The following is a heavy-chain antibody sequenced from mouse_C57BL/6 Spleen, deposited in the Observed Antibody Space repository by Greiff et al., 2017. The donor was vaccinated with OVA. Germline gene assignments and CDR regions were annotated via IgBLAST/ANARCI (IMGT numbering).Heavy chain of an antibody. CDR1: GYTFTGYW. Sequence: QVQLQQSGAELLKPGASVKLSCKATGYTFTGYWIEWVKQRPGHGLEWIGEILPGSDSTNYNEKFKGKATFTADTSSNTAYMQLSSLTTEDAAIYYCERSGYYGSFDYWGKGTTLTVSS. J-gene: IGHJ2*01. CDR3: ERSGYYGSFDY. V-gene: IGHV1-9*01. D-gene: IGHD1-1*01. CDR2: ILPGSDST.